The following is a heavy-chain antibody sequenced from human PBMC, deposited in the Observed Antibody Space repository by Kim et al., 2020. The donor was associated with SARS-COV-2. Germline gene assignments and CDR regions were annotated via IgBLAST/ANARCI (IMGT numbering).Heavy chain of an antibody. V-gene: IGHV4-59*01. D-gene: IGHD6-13*01. CDR3: ARVRSSSWYFDY. J-gene: IGHJ4*02. Sequence: YTPTLKRRVTISVDTSKNQFSLKLSSVSAADTAVYYCARVRSSSWYFDYWGQGTLVTVSS.